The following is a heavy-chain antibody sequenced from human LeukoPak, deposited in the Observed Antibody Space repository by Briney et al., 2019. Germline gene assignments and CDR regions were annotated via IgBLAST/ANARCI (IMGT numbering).Heavy chain of an antibody. CDR2: IKSKTDGGTT. CDR3: TAQTMYSRAIP. V-gene: IGHV3-15*01. D-gene: IGHD6-13*01. J-gene: IGHJ5*02. Sequence: PGGSLRLSCAASGFTFSDARMSWVRQAPGKGLEWVGRIKSKTDGGTTDYAAPVKGRFSISRDDSKNMLYLQMNSLKTEDTAVYYCTAQTMYSRAIPWGQGTLVTVSS. CDR1: GFTFSDAR.